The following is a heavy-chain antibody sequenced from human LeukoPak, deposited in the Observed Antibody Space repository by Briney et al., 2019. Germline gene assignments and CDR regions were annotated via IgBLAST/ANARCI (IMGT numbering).Heavy chain of an antibody. CDR3: ATSIAATGPYFDY. V-gene: IGHV5-51*01. CDR2: IYPGDSDT. Sequence: GESLQISFQGSGYRFTSYWIGWVRQMPGKGLEWMGIIYPGDSDTRYSPSFQGQVTISADKSINTAYLQWSSLKASDTAMYYCATSIAATGPYFDYWGQGTLVTVSS. CDR1: GYRFTSYW. D-gene: IGHD6-13*01. J-gene: IGHJ4*02.